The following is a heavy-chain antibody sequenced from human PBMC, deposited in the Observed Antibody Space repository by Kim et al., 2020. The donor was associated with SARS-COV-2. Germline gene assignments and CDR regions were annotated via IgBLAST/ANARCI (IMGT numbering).Heavy chain of an antibody. D-gene: IGHD4-17*01. Sequence: SETLSLTCTVSGGSISSGGYYWSWIRQHPGKGLEWIGYIYYSGSTYYNPSLKSRVTISVDTSKNQFSLKLSSVTAADTAVYYCARDRGDQGGYFDLWGRGTLVTVSS. CDR3: ARDRGDQGGYFDL. CDR1: GGSISSGGYY. J-gene: IGHJ2*01. CDR2: IYYSGST. V-gene: IGHV4-31*03.